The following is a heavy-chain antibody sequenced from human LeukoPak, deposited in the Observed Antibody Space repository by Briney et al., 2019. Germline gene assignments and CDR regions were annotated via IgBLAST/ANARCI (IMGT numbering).Heavy chain of an antibody. CDR1: RYTFTGYY. CDR2: INPNSGGT. Sequence: ASVKVSCKASRYTFTGYYMHWVRQAPGQGLEWMGWINPNSGGTNYAQKFQGRVTMTRDTSISTAYMELSRLRSDDTAVYYCARVPKGSGSYYYYYYMDVWGKGTTVTVSS. V-gene: IGHV1-2*02. CDR3: ARVPKGSGSYYYYYYMDV. D-gene: IGHD1-26*01. J-gene: IGHJ6*03.